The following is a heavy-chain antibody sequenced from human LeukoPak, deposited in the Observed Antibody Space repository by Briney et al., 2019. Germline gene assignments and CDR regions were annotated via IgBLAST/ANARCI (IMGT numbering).Heavy chain of an antibody. V-gene: IGHV1-69*02. J-gene: IGHJ4*02. D-gene: IGHD3-3*01. CDR3: ARSRDYDFWSGYYPFDY. Sequence: SVKVSCKASGGTLSSYTISWVRQAPGQGLGWMGRIIPILGIANYAQKFQGRVTITADKSTSTAYMELSSLRSEDTAVYYCARSRDYDFWSGYYPFDYWGQGTLVTVSS. CDR1: GGTLSSYT. CDR2: IIPILGIA.